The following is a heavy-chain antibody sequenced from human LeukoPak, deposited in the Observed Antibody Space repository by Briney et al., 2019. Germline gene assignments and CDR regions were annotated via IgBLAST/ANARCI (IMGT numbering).Heavy chain of an antibody. CDR1: GFTFSSYA. J-gene: IGHJ4*02. Sequence: QPGGSLRLSCAASGFTFSSYAMHWVRQAPGKGLEWVAVISYDGSNKYYADSVKGRFTISGDNSKNTLYLQMNSLRAEDTAVYYCARSPVVVAATNRPFDYWGQGTLVTVSS. CDR2: ISYDGSNK. D-gene: IGHD2-15*01. CDR3: ARSPVVVAATNRPFDY. V-gene: IGHV3-30-3*01.